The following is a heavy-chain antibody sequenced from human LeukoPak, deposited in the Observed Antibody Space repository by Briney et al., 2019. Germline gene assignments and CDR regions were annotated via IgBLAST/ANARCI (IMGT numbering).Heavy chain of an antibody. CDR1: GGSFSGYY. V-gene: IGHV4-34*01. D-gene: IGHD3-16*02. Sequence: SETLSLTCAVYGGSFSGYYWSWIRQPPGKGLEWIGEINHSGSTNYNPSLKSRVTISVDTSKNQFSLKLSSVTAADTAVYHCARGLGGVISFFDYWGQGTLVTVSS. J-gene: IGHJ4*02. CDR2: INHSGST. CDR3: ARGLGGVISFFDY.